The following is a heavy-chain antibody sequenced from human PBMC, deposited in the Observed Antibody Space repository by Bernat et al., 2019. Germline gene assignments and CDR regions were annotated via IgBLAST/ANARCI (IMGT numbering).Heavy chain of an antibody. D-gene: IGHD2-15*01. V-gene: IGHV3-64*01. Sequence: EVQLVESGGGLVQPGGSLRLSCAASGFTFSSYAMHWVRQAPGKGLEYVSAISSNGGSTYYANSVKGRFTISRDNSKNTLYLQMNSLRAEDTAVYYCARSRCSGGSCSHFDYWGQGTLVTVSS. J-gene: IGHJ4*02. CDR3: ARSRCSGGSCSHFDY. CDR2: ISSNGGST. CDR1: GFTFSSYA.